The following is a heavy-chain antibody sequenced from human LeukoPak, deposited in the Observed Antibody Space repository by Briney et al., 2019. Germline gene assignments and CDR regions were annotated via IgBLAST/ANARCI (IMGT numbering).Heavy chain of an antibody. J-gene: IGHJ3*02. CDR3: ATGPYSAFGM. Sequence: GGSLRLSCAASGFIFIDFWMHWIREAPGGGLVWVSRVKGDGISTLYADSVKGRFTISRDNAKNTLYLQMNNLRADDTALYYCATGPYSAFGMWGQGTMVTVSS. CDR1: GFIFIDFW. CDR2: VKGDGIST. V-gene: IGHV3-74*01. D-gene: IGHD2-21*01.